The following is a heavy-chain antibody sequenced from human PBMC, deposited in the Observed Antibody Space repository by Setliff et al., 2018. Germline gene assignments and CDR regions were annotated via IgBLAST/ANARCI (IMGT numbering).Heavy chain of an antibody. V-gene: IGHV1-69*05. J-gene: IGHJ6*03. Sequence: SVKVSCKASGGTFSSYGFSWVRQAPGQGLEWMGGTIPMFGTTEYAQKFQGRLTIITDESTNTAFMQLSSLRSDDTAVYYCARGTDYHGSGSYWAKDVWGKGTTVTVSS. CDR1: GGTFSSYG. CDR2: TIPMFGTT. CDR3: ARGTDYHGSGSYWAKDV. D-gene: IGHD3-10*01.